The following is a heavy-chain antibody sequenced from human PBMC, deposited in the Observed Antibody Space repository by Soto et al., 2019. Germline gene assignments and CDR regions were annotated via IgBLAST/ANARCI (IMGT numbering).Heavy chain of an antibody. V-gene: IGHV1-3*05. CDR2: INAGNGNT. D-gene: IGHD2-8*01. CDR3: ARDVMSDY. CDR1: GYTFTSYA. J-gene: IGHJ4*02. Sequence: QVQLVQSGAEEKKPGASVKVSCKASGYTFTSYAMHWVRQAPGQRLEWMGWINAGNGNTKYSQKFQGRVTITRDTTASTAYMELSRPRSEDTAVYYCARDVMSDYWGQGTLVTVSS.